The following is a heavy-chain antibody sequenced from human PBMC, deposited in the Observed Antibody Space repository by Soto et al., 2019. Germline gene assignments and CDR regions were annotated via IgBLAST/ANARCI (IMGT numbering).Heavy chain of an antibody. J-gene: IGHJ3*02. D-gene: IGHD6-13*01. V-gene: IGHV1-8*01. CDR3: ARTKNSLYGSSWYFDDAFDI. CDR1: GYTFTSYD. CDR2: MNPNSGNT. Sequence: GASVKVSCKASGYTFTSYDINWVRQATGQGLELMGWMNPNSGNTGFAQKFQGRVTMTRNTSISTAYMELSSLRSEDTAVYYCARTKNSLYGSSWYFDDAFDIWGQGTMVTVSS.